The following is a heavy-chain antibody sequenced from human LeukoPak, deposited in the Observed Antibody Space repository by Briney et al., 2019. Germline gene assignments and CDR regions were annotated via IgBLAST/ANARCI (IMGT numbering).Heavy chain of an antibody. CDR1: GFTVSSNF. D-gene: IGHD1-26*01. J-gene: IGHJ4*02. CDR3: AREDAGGTYSFDY. CDR2: IYNSGIT. V-gene: IGHV3-66*01. Sequence: GGSLRLSCAVSGFTVSSNFMSWVRQAPGKGPECVSVIYNSGITYYADSVRGRFTISRDNSKNTLYLQMESLTAEDTAVYYCAREDAGGTYSFDYWGQGTLVTVSS.